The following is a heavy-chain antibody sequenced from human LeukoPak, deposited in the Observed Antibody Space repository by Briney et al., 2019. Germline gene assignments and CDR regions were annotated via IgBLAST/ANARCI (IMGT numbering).Heavy chain of an antibody. Sequence: SETLSLTCTVSGVSFSSYYWTWIRQPAGKRLEWIGRIYSSGNTNYNSSLESRVNMSIDTSKKQIPLQLSYVTAADTAVYYCARERDGHHYWGQGTLVTVSS. D-gene: IGHD3/OR15-3a*01. J-gene: IGHJ4*02. CDR3: ARERDGHHY. CDR2: IYSSGNT. CDR1: GVSFSSYY. V-gene: IGHV4-4*07.